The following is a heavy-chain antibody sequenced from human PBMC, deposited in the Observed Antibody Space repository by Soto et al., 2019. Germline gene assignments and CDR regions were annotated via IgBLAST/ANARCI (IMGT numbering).Heavy chain of an antibody. J-gene: IGHJ3*02. CDR3: AKATATGGGAFDI. CDR2: ILVGGST. V-gene: IGHV3-23*01. D-gene: IGHD2-8*02. CDR1: GFTCSSYD. Sequence: PGGSLRLSCAAPGFTCSSYDMSWVRQAPGKGLEWVSTILVGGSTHYPDSVKGRFTISRDNSKNTVFLQMNSLTAGDTAVYYCAKATATGGGAFDICGQGTVVTVSS.